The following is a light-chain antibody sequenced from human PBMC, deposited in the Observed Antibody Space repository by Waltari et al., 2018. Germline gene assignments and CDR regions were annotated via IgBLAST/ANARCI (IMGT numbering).Light chain of an antibody. V-gene: IGLV1-40*01. J-gene: IGLJ2*01. CDR1: GSNRGAGYD. Sequence: QSVLTQPPSVSGAPGQRVSISCTGSGSNRGAGYDVPWYQQHPGKAPKPLIYGTSTRPPGVPDRFFGSQSGTSASLAITALQAEDEAEYYCQSYDTSLSVVFGGGTKLTVL. CDR2: GTS. CDR3: QSYDTSLSVV.